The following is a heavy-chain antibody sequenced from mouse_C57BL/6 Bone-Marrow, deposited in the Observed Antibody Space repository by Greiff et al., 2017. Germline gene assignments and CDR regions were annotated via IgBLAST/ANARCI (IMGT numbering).Heavy chain of an antibody. D-gene: IGHD2-1*01. CDR1: GYTFTSYW. CDR3: ARWVAFYYGNYVGAMDY. V-gene: IGHV1-55*01. J-gene: IGHJ4*01. CDR2: IYPGSGST. Sequence: QVQLQQPGAELVKPGASVKMSCKASGYTFTSYWITWVKQRPGQGLEWIGDIYPGSGSTNYNEKFKSKATLTVDTSSSTAYMQLSSLTSEDSAVYYCARWVAFYYGNYVGAMDYWGQGTSVTVFS.